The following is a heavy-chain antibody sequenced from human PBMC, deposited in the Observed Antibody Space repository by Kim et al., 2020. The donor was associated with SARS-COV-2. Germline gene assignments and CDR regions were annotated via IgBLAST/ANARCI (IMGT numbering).Heavy chain of an antibody. V-gene: IGHV1-69*13. CDR2: IIPIFGTA. CDR1: GGTFSSYA. J-gene: IGHJ4*02. Sequence: SVKVSCKASGGTFSSYAISWVRQAPGQGLEWMGGIIPIFGTANYAQKFQGRVTITADESTSTAYMELSSLRSEDTAVYYCARDRRPGPQNFDYWGQGTLVTVSS. CDR3: ARDRRPGPQNFDY.